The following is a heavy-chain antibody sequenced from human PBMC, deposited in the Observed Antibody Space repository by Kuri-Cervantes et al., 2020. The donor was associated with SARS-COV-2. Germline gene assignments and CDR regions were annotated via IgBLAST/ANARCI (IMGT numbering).Heavy chain of an antibody. Sequence: GESLKISCAASGFTFSSYGMHWVRQAPGKGLEWVANIKHDGSETHYVDSVKGRFTTSRDNAKNLLYLQMNSLRADETAVYYCASERAGPRGGFDSWGPGTLVTVSS. CDR3: ASERAGPRGGFDS. V-gene: IGHV3-7*01. D-gene: IGHD2-15*01. CDR2: IKHDGSET. J-gene: IGHJ4*02. CDR1: GFTFSSYG.